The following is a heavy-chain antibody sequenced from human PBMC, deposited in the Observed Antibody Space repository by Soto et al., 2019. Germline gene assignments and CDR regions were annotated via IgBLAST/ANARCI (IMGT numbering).Heavy chain of an antibody. D-gene: IGHD3-22*01. J-gene: IGHJ4*02. Sequence: ASVKVSCKASGYTFTSYGISWVRQAPGQGLEWMGWISAYNGNTNYAQKLQGRVTMTTDTSTSTAYVELRSLRSDDTAVYYCARDYYDSSGYLLPDRYAYWGQGTLVTVSS. CDR2: ISAYNGNT. CDR1: GYTFTSYG. V-gene: IGHV1-18*04. CDR3: ARDYYDSSGYLLPDRYAY.